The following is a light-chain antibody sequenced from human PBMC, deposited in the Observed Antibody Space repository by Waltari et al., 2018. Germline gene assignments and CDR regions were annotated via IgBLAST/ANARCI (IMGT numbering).Light chain of an antibody. V-gene: IGLV1-51*01. CDR1: SSNIGHNY. J-gene: IGLJ1*01. CDR3: GTWDSSLSAA. Sequence: QSVLTQPPSVSAAPGQKVTIPCSGSSSNIGHNYVSWYQQLPGTAPKLLIYDNNKRPSGIPDRFSGSKSGTSVTLGITGLQTGDEADYYCGTWDSSLSAAFGTGTKVTVL. CDR2: DNN.